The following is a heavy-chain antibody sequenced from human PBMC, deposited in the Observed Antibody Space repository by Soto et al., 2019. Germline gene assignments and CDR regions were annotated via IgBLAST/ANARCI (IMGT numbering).Heavy chain of an antibody. CDR3: ARAGDIVVVVAATENWFDP. V-gene: IGHV1-3*01. CDR2: INAGNGNT. J-gene: IGHJ5*02. Sequence: ASVKVSCKASGYTLTSYAMHWVRQAPGQRLEWMGWINAGNGNTKYSQKFQGRVTITRDTSASTAYMELSSLRSEDTAVYYCARAGDIVVVVAATENWFDPWGQGTLVTVSS. CDR1: GYTLTSYA. D-gene: IGHD2-15*01.